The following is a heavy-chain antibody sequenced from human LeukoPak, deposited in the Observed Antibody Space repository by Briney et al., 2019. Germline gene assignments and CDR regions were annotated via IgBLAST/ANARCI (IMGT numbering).Heavy chain of an antibody. Sequence: SGTLSLTCAVSGGSISSSNWWSWVRQPPGKGLEWIGEIYHSGSTNYNPSLKSRVTISVDKSKNQFSLKLSSVTAAGTAVYYCARFTYCSSTSCYLLYYYYYGMDVWGKGTTVTVSS. J-gene: IGHJ6*04. D-gene: IGHD2-2*01. CDR1: GGSISSSNW. CDR2: IYHSGST. CDR3: ARFTYCSSTSCYLLYYYYYGMDV. V-gene: IGHV4-4*02.